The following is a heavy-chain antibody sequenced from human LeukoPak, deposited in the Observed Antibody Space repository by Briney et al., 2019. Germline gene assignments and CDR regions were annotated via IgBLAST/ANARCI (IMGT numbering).Heavy chain of an antibody. D-gene: IGHD3-9*01. CDR1: GGSISSSSYY. Sequence: PSETLSLTCTVSGGSISSSSYYWGWIRQPPGKGLEWIGSIYYSGSTYYNPSLKSRVTISVDTSKNQFSLKLSSVTAADTAVYYCARDPSNWLPPLWGQGTLVTVSS. CDR2: IYYSGST. V-gene: IGHV4-39*07. J-gene: IGHJ4*02. CDR3: ARDPSNWLPPL.